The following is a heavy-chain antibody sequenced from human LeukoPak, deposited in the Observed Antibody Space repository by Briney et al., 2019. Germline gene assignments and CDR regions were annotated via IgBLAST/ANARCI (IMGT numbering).Heavy chain of an antibody. CDR1: GFTFGDYY. CDR2: VTSSGSTI. V-gene: IGHV3-11*01. CDR3: ARLSGYSYDSGTPGSAFDI. J-gene: IGHJ3*02. D-gene: IGHD5-18*01. Sequence: TGGSLRLSCSASGFTFGDYYMNWIRQAPGKGLESVSYVTSSGSTIYYADSVKGRFTISRDNAKNSLYLQMNSLRAEDTAVYYCARLSGYSYDSGTPGSAFDIWGQGTMVTVSS.